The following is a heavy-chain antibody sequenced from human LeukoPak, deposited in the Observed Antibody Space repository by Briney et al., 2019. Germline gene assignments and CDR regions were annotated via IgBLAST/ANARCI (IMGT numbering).Heavy chain of an antibody. J-gene: IGHJ4*02. Sequence: GGSLRLSCAASGFTFSSYGMHWVRQAPGKGLEWVAVISYDGSNKYHADSVKGRFTISRDNSKNTLHLQLSTLRAEDTAIYYCAKDATRTSGWYFFDYWGQGTLVTVSS. CDR3: AKDATRTSGWYFFDY. V-gene: IGHV3-30*18. CDR1: GFTFSSYG. D-gene: IGHD6-19*01. CDR2: ISYDGSNK.